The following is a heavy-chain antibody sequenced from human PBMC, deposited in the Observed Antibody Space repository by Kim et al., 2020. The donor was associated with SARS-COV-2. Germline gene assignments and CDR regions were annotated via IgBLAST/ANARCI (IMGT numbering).Heavy chain of an antibody. J-gene: IGHJ6*03. CDR3: AKGLSIAARRVYYYYMDV. Sequence: GGSLRLSCAASGFTFSSYGMHWVRQAPGKGLEWVAVISYDGSNKYYADSVKGRFTISRDNSKNTLYLQMNSLRAEDTAVYYCAKGLSIAARRVYYYYMDVWGKGTTVTVSS. CDR2: ISYDGSNK. CDR1: GFTFSSYG. D-gene: IGHD6-6*01. V-gene: IGHV3-30*18.